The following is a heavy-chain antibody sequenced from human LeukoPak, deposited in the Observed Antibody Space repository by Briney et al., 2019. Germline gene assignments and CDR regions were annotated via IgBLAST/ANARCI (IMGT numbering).Heavy chain of an antibody. CDR3: AREGYYGSGSYKDY. CDR1: GGSISSYY. Sequence: SETLSLTCTVSGGSISSYYWSWIRQPAGKGLEWIGRIYNSGSTNYNPSLKSRVTMSVDTSKNQFSLKLSSVTAADTAVYYCAREGYYGSGSYKDYWGQGTLVTVSS. J-gene: IGHJ4*02. CDR2: IYNSGST. V-gene: IGHV4-4*07. D-gene: IGHD3-10*01.